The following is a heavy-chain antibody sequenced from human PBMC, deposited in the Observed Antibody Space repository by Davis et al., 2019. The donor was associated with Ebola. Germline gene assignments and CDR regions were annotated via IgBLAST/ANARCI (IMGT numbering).Heavy chain of an antibody. CDR3: ARDPLYDSSNWYFDL. V-gene: IGHV3-30-3*01. J-gene: IGHJ2*01. D-gene: IGHD3-22*01. CDR1: GFTFSSYA. CDR2: ISYDGSNK. Sequence: GESLKISCAASGFTFSSYAMHWVRQAPGKGLEWVAVISYDGSNKYYADSVKGRFTISRDNSKNTLYLQMNSLRAEDTAVYYCARDPLYDSSNWYFDLWGRGTLVTVSS.